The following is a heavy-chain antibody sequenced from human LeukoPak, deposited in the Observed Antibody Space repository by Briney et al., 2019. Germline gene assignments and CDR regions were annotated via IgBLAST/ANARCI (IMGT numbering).Heavy chain of an antibody. CDR3: ARGYSSSWYVGC. V-gene: IGHV4-34*01. Sequence: SETLSLTCAVYGGSFSGYYWSWIRQPPGKGLEWIGEINHSGSTNYNPSLKSRVTISVDTSKNQFSLKLSSVTAADTAVYYCARGYSSSWYVGCWGQGTLVTVSS. CDR2: INHSGST. J-gene: IGHJ4*02. CDR1: GGSFSGYY. D-gene: IGHD6-13*01.